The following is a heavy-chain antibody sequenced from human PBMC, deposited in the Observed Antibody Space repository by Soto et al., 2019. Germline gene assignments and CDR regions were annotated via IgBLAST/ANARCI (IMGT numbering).Heavy chain of an antibody. CDR2: IFDSGST. CDR3: ARHRDYTTHYDY. CDR1: GGSISFYY. J-gene: IGHJ4*02. Sequence: QVQLQESGPGLVKPSETLSLTCTVSGGSISFYYWSWIRQPPGKGLEWIGYIFDSGSTNHNPSLKSRVTISMDTSKNQLSLKLNSVTAADTAVYYCARHRDYTTHYDYWGRGTLVTVSS. V-gene: IGHV4-59*08. D-gene: IGHD2-2*02.